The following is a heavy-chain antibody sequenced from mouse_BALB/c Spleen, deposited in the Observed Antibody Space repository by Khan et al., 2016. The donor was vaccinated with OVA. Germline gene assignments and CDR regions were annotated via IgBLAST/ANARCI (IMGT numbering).Heavy chain of an antibody. Sequence: VQLKQSGTVLVRPGASVKMSCKASGSTFTSYWIHWVKQRPGQGLEWIGAIYPGNSDTSYNPRFKGKAKLTADTSTSTAYMELSSLTNEDTAVYYCTYDGYFVGWFDYWGEGTMVTVSA. CDR1: GSTFTSYW. CDR2: IYPGNSDT. V-gene: IGHV1-5*01. D-gene: IGHD2-3*01. CDR3: TYDGYFVGWFDY. J-gene: IGHJ3*01.